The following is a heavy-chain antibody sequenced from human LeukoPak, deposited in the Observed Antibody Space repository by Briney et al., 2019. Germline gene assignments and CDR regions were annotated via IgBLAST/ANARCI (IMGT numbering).Heavy chain of an antibody. CDR1: GFTFDDYA. CDR3: AKGWFGELSTVFFDY. V-gene: IGHV3-9*01. J-gene: IGHJ4*02. CDR2: ISWSSGSI. Sequence: PGRSLRLSCAASGFTFDDYAMHWVRQAPGKGLEWVSGISWSSGSIGYADSVKGRFTISRDNAKNSLYLQMNSLRAEDTALYYCAKGWFGELSTVFFDYWGQGTLVTVSS. D-gene: IGHD3-10*01.